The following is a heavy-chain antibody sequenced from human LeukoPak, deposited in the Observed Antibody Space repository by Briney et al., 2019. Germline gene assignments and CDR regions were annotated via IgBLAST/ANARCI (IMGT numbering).Heavy chain of an antibody. CDR2: INPNSGGT. J-gene: IGHJ3*02. D-gene: IGHD6-13*01. V-gene: IGHV1-2*02. Sequence: ASVKVSCKASGYTFTGYYMHWVRQAPGQGLGWMGWINPNSGGTNYAQKFQGRVTMTRDTSISTAYMELSRLRSDDTAVYYCARVAWSSHDAFDIWGQGTMVTVSS. CDR3: ARVAWSSHDAFDI. CDR1: GYTFTGYY.